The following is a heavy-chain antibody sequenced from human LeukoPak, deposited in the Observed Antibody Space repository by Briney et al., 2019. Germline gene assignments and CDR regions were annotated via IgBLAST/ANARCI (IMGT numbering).Heavy chain of an antibody. CDR1: GFTFSSYW. J-gene: IGHJ4*02. D-gene: IGHD5-18*01. CDR2: IKQDGSEK. V-gene: IGHV3-7*01. CDR3: ARNSYGPYYFDY. Sequence: GGSLRLSCAASGFTFSSYWMSWVRQAPGKGLEWVANIKQDGSEKYYVDSVKGRFTVSRDNAKNSLYLQMSSLRAEDTAVYYCARNSYGPYYFDYWGQGTLVTVSS.